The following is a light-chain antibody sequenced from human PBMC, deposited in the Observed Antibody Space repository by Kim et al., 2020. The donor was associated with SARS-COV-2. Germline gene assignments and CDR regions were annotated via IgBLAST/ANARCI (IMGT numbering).Light chain of an antibody. V-gene: IGKV1-33*01. CDR1: QDISNY. J-gene: IGKJ2*01. Sequence: SASLGARVTITCQASQDISNYLNWYQQTPGKAPKLLIFDASNLETGVPSRFTGSGSGTDFTFTISSLQPEDIATYYCQQYDNLPYTFGQGTKLEI. CDR2: DAS. CDR3: QQYDNLPYT.